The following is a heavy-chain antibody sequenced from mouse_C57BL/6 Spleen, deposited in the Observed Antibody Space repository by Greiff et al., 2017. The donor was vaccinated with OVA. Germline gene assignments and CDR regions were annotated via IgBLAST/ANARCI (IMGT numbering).Heavy chain of an antibody. CDR2: IYPGDGDT. CDR1: GYAFSSSW. CDR3: ARSGGYHWYFDV. J-gene: IGHJ1*03. Sequence: VHLVESGPELVKPGASVKISCKASGYAFSSSWMNWVKQRPGKGLEWIGQIYPGDGDTNYNGKFKGKATLTADKSSSTAYMQLSSLTSEDSAVYFCARSGGYHWYFDVWGTGTTVTVSS. D-gene: IGHD2-2*01. V-gene: IGHV1-82*01.